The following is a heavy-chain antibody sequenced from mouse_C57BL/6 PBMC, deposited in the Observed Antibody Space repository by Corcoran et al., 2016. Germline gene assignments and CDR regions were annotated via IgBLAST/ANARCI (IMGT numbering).Heavy chain of an antibody. J-gene: IGHJ3*01. CDR3: TLLLRSSYGGFAY. V-gene: IGHV14-1*01. CDR1: GFNIKDYY. CDR2: IDPEDGDT. D-gene: IGHD1-1*01. Sequence: EDQLQQSGAELVRPGASDKLSYTASGFNIKDYYMHWVKQRPEQGLEWIGRIDPEDGDTEYAPKFQGKDTMTADTSSNTAYLQLSSLTSEDTAVYYCTLLLRSSYGGFAYWGQGTLVTVSA.